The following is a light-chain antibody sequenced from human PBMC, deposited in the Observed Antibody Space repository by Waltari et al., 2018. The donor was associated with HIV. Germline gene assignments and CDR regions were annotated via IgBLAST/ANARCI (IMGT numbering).Light chain of an antibody. V-gene: IGLV2-23*01. CDR1: SSEVGGYSL. CDR3: CSYGGFTTYV. J-gene: IGLJ1*01. CDR2: EDH. Sequence: QSALTQPASVSGSPGQSITISCIGPSSEVGGYSLVSWYQHHPGKAPPLLIFEDHERPSGVSNRFSASKSGTTASLTISGLLAEDAADYYCCSYGGFTTYVFGSGTKVTVL.